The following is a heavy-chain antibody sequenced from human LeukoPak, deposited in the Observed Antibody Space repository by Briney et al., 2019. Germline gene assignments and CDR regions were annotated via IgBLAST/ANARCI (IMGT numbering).Heavy chain of an antibody. CDR1: GGSISSYY. Sequence: PSETLSLTCTVSGGSISSYYWSWIRQPPGKGLEWIGYIYYSGSTNYNPSLKSRVTISVDTSKNQFSLKLSSVTAADTAVYYCARRDSSGWYCFDYWGQGTLVTVSS. CDR3: ARRDSSGWYCFDY. J-gene: IGHJ4*02. D-gene: IGHD3-22*01. CDR2: IYYSGST. V-gene: IGHV4-59*08.